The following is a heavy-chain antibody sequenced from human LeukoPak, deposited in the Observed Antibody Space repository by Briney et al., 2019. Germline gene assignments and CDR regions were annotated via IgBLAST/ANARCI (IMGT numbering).Heavy chain of an antibody. CDR3: AREGAVGDGYKPQDRYFDL. CDR2: IIPIFGIA. J-gene: IGHJ2*01. D-gene: IGHD5-24*01. V-gene: IGHV1-69*04. CDR1: GGTFSSYA. Sequence: ASVKVSCKASGGTFSSYAIGWVRQAPGQGLEWMGRIIPIFGIANYAQKFQGRVTITADKSTSTAYMELSSLRSEDTAVYYCAREGAVGDGYKPQDRYFDLWGRGTLVTVSS.